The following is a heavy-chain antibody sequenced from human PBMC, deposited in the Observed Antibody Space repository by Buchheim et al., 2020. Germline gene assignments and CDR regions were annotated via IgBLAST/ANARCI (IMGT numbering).Heavy chain of an antibody. CDR2: ISSSSSTI. Sequence: EVQLVESGGGLVQPGGSLRLSCAASGFTFSSYSMNWVRQAPGKGLEWVAYISSSSSTIYYEDSVKGRFTISRDNAKNSLYLQMNSLRAEDTAVYYCARDFGGLRFGDYYGMDVWGQGTT. CDR1: GFTFSSYS. J-gene: IGHJ6*02. CDR3: ARDFGGLRFGDYYGMDV. D-gene: IGHD3-10*01. V-gene: IGHV3-48*01.